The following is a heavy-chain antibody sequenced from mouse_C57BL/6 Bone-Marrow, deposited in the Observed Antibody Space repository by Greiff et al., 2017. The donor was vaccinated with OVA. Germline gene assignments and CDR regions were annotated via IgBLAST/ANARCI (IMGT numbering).Heavy chain of an antibody. CDR1: GYTFTSYW. J-gene: IGHJ1*03. D-gene: IGHD2-2*01. Sequence: VKVVESGPELVRPGSSVKLSCKASGYTFTSYWMDWVKQRPGQGLEWIGNIYHSDSETNYNQKFKDKATLTVDKSSSTAYTQLSSLTSEDSAVYFCARGLWLRRWYFDVWGTGTTVTVSS. V-gene: IGHV1-61*01. CDR2: IYHSDSET. CDR3: ARGLWLRRWYFDV.